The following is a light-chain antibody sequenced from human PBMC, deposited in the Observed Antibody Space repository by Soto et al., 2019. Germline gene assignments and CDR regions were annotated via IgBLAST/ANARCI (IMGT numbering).Light chain of an antibody. CDR3: QQYNNWPRT. J-gene: IGKJ1*01. Sequence: EILMTQSPATLTVSPGERATLSCRASQSVSSYLAWYQQKPGQPPRLLIYGASTRATGIPARFSGSGSGTEFTLTISSLQSEDFAVYYCQQYNNWPRTFGTGTK. CDR2: GAS. V-gene: IGKV3-15*01. CDR1: QSVSSY.